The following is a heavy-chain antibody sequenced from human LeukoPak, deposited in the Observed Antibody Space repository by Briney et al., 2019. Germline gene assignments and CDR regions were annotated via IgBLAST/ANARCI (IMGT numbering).Heavy chain of an antibody. V-gene: IGHV4-59*01. CDR2: IYYSGST. J-gene: IGHJ4*02. CDR1: GGSISSYY. CDR3: ARQLWFGELWYFDY. Sequence: PSETLSLTCTVSGGSISSYYWSWIRQSPGKGLEWIGYIYYSGSTNYNPSLKSRVTISVDTSKSQFFLKLNSVTAADTAVYYCARQLWFGELWYFDYWGQGTLVTVSS. D-gene: IGHD3-10*01.